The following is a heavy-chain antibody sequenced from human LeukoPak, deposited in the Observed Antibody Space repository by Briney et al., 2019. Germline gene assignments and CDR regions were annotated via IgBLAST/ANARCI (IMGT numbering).Heavy chain of an antibody. V-gene: IGHV3-64D*06. CDR2: ISSKGDNT. CDR3: VRGMGY. D-gene: IGHD2-8*01. Sequence: GGSLRLSCPVSGLTFSTYVMHWVRQAPGKGLEYDSAISSKGDNTSYADSVKGRFTISRDNFTNTLYLQMSRLRADDTAVYYCVRGMGYWGQGTLVTVSS. CDR1: GLTFSTYV. J-gene: IGHJ4*02.